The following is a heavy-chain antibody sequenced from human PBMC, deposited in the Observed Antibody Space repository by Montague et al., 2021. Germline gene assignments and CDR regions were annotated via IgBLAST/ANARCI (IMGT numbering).Heavy chain of an antibody. CDR3: TKDQDDYGYYVDWVDT. CDR1: GFPFSSYA. V-gene: IGHV3-23*01. Sequence: SLRLSCAASGFPFSSYAMSWVRQAPGKGLKWVSSITSGGSTYYADSVTGRFTISRDNSQNTLYLQMNSLRAEDTAVYYCTKDQDDYGYYVDWVDTWGQGTLVTVSS. J-gene: IGHJ5*02. CDR2: ITSGGST. D-gene: IGHD4-17*01.